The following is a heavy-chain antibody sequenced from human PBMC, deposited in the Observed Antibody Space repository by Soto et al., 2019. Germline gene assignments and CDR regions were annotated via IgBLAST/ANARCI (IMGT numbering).Heavy chain of an antibody. CDR2: ISYDGSNK. CDR1: GFTFSSYA. D-gene: IGHD6-19*01. V-gene: IGHV3-30-3*01. J-gene: IGHJ4*02. CDR3: ARDLGSGWYSDY. Sequence: GGPLRLSCAASGFTFSSYAMHWVRQAPGKGLEWVAVISYDGSNKYYADSVKGRFTISRDNSKNTLYLQMNSLRAEDTAVYYCARDLGSGWYSDYWGQGTLVTVSS.